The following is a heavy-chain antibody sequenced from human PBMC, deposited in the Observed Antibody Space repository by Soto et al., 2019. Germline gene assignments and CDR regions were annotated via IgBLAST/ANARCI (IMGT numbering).Heavy chain of an antibody. V-gene: IGHV3-23*01. CDR2: IGGSAGGT. Sequence: GGSLRLSCAASRFTFSSYTMSWVRQAPGKGLEWISTIGGSAGGTYYADSVKGRFTISRDNSKSTLYLQMDSLRAEDTAVYYCAKLAGATLRNGMAVWGQGTTVTGSS. CDR1: RFTFSSYT. D-gene: IGHD1-26*01. J-gene: IGHJ6*02. CDR3: AKLAGATLRNGMAV.